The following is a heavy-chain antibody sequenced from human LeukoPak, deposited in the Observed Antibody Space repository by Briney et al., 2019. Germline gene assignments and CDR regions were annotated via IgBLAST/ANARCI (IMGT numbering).Heavy chain of an antibody. CDR2: ISSSSSNI. V-gene: IGHV3-48*02. CDR3: ATLNNYCGGDCYYFDY. J-gene: IGHJ4*02. Sequence: GGSLRLSCAASGFTFSSYSMNWVRQAPGKGLEWVSYISSSSSNIYYADSVKGRFTISRDNAKNSLYLQMNSLRDEDTAVYYCATLNNYCGGDCYYFDYWGQGTLVTVSS. CDR1: GFTFSSYS. D-gene: IGHD2-21*02.